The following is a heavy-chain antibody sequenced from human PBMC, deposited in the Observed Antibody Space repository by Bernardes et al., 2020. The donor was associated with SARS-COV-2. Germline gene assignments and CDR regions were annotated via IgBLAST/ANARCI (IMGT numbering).Heavy chain of an antibody. CDR2: IYYSGST. J-gene: IGHJ3*02. D-gene: IGHD2-21*02. Sequence: SETLSLTCTVSGGSISSSIYYWGWIRQPPGKGLEWIGSIYYSGSTYYNPSLKSRVTISVDTSKNQFSLKLSSVTAADTAVYYCARHIPGGDGDAFDIWGQGTMVTVSS. CDR1: GGSISSSIYY. V-gene: IGHV4-39*01. CDR3: ARHIPGGDGDAFDI.